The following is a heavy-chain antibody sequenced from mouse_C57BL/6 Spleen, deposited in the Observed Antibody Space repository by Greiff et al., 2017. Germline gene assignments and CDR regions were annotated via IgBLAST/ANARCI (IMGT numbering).Heavy chain of an antibody. CDR1: GYTFTSYW. J-gene: IGHJ1*03. Sequence: QVQLQQPGAELVMPGASVKLSCKPSGYTFTSYWMHWVKQRPGQGLEWIGEIDPSDSYTNYNQKFKGKSTLTVDKSSSTAYMQLSSLTSEDSAVYYCARGYFDVWGTGTTVTVSS. CDR3: ARGYFDV. CDR2: IDPSDSYT. V-gene: IGHV1-69*01.